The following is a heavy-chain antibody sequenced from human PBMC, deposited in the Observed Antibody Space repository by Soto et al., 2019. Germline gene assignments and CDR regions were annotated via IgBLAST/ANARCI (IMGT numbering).Heavy chain of an antibody. D-gene: IGHD3-22*01. CDR2: IYHSGST. J-gene: IGHJ5*02. CDR1: GGSISSSNW. CDR3: AIYYYDSSGYQSFDP. Sequence: PSETLSLTCAVSGGSISSSNWWSWVRQPPGKGLEWIGEIYHSGSTNYNPSLKSRVTISVDKSKNQFSLKLSSVTAADTAVYYCAIYYYDSSGYQSFDPWGQGTLVTVSS. V-gene: IGHV4-4*02.